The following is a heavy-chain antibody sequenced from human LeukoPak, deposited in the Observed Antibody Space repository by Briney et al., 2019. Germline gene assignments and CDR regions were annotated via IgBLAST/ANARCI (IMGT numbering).Heavy chain of an antibody. Sequence: GGSLRLSCAVSGFTLSIYATSWVRQAPGKGLEWVSGISNGGGTYYADSVKGRFTISRDTSIDTLYLQMNSPRAEDTAVYYCAKEVRPNDYWGQGTLVTASS. CDR3: AKEVRPNDY. V-gene: IGHV3-23*01. D-gene: IGHD1-1*01. J-gene: IGHJ4*02. CDR1: GFTLSIYA. CDR2: ISNGGGT.